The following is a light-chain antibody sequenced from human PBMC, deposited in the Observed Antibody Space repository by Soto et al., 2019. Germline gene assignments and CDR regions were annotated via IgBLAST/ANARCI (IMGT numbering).Light chain of an antibody. CDR1: QSVSSN. Sequence: DIVMTQSPATLSVSPGERATLSCRASQSVSSNLAWYQQQPGQAPRPLIYGASTRATGIPARYSGRGSGTMFTLTISSLQSEDFGVYYCQQYNHWPLTFGGGTKVEIK. CDR3: QQYNHWPLT. V-gene: IGKV3-15*01. CDR2: GAS. J-gene: IGKJ4*01.